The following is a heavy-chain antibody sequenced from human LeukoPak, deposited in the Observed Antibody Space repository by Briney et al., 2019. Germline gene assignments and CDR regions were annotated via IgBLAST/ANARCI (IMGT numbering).Heavy chain of an antibody. CDR1: GFTFSNAW. CDR3: TTNNVRTYYDYVWGSPSPLFDY. J-gene: IGHJ4*02. V-gene: IGHV3-15*01. CDR2: IKSKTDGGTT. Sequence: GGSLRLFCAASGFTFSNAWMSWVRQAPGKGLEWDGRIKSKTDGGTTDYAAPVKGRFTISRDDSKNTLYLQMYSLKTEDTAVYYCTTNNVRTYYDYVWGSPSPLFDYWGQGTLVTVSS. D-gene: IGHD3-16*01.